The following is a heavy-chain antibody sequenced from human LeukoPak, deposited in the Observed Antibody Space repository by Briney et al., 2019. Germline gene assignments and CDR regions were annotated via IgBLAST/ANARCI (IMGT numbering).Heavy chain of an antibody. Sequence: GRSLRLSCAASGFTFSSYAMHWVRQAPGKGLEWVAVISYDGSNKYYADSVKGRFTISRDNSKNTLHPQMSSLRSEDTAVYYCVKDRYVDYWGQGTLVTVSS. CDR3: VKDRYVDY. J-gene: IGHJ4*02. CDR2: ISYDGSNK. CDR1: GFTFSSYA. D-gene: IGHD2-2*01. V-gene: IGHV3-30*14.